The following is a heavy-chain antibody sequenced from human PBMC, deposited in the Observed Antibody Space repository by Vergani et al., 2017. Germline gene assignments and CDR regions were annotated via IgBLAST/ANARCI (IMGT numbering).Heavy chain of an antibody. J-gene: IGHJ6*03. CDR1: GFTFSSYA. V-gene: IGHV3-30-3*01. D-gene: IGHD6-13*01. CDR3: ARDRAAAGRDYYYYYMDV. CDR2: ISYDGSNK. Sequence: QVQLVESGGGVVQPGRSLRLSCAASGFTFSSYAMHWVRQAPGKGLEWVAVISYDGSNKYYGYSVKGRFTISRDNSKNTLYLQMNSLRAEDTAVYYCARDRAAAGRDYYYYYMDVWGKGTTVTVSS.